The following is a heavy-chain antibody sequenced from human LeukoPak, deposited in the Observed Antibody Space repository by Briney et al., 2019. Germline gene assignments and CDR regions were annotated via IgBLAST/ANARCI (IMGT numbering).Heavy chain of an antibody. CDR1: GASISSYY. D-gene: IGHD5-24*01. CDR3: ARDSGEMATITSAFDI. Sequence: PSETLSLTCTVSGASISSYYWSWIRQPPGKGLEWIGYIYYSGSTNYNPSLKSRVTISVDTSKNQFSLKLSSVTAADTAVYYCARDSGEMATITSAFDIWGQGTMVTVSS. V-gene: IGHV4-59*01. J-gene: IGHJ3*02. CDR2: IYYSGST.